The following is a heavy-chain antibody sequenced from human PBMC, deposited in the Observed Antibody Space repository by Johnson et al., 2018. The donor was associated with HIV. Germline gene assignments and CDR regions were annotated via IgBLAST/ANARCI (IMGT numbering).Heavy chain of an antibody. V-gene: IGHV3-23*04. Sequence: EVQLVESGGGLVQPGGSLRLSCAASGFTFSSYALTWVRQAPGRGLEWVSTISGSGGSTYYADSVKGRFTISRDNSKNTLYLQMNSLRSEDTAVYSCALESGSYFRHAFDVWGQGTMVTVSS. D-gene: IGHD1-26*01. CDR3: ALESGSYFRHAFDV. CDR2: ISGSGGST. CDR1: GFTFSSYA. J-gene: IGHJ3*01.